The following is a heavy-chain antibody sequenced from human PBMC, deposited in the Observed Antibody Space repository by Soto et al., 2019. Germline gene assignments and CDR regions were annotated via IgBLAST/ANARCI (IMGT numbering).Heavy chain of an antibody. Sequence: SVKVSCKASGGTFSSYAISWVRQAPGQGLEWMGGITPIFGTANYAQKFQGRVTITADESTSTAYMELSSLRSEDTAVYYCARDRDTSIAAAGRDAFDIWGQGTMVTVSS. CDR2: ITPIFGTA. D-gene: IGHD6-13*01. V-gene: IGHV1-69*13. CDR1: GGTFSSYA. CDR3: ARDRDTSIAAAGRDAFDI. J-gene: IGHJ3*02.